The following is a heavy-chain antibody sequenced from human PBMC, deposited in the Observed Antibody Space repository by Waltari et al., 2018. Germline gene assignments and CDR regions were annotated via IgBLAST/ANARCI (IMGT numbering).Heavy chain of an antibody. CDR1: GYSISSGYY. D-gene: IGHD3-10*01. Sequence: QVQLQESGPGLVKPSETLSLTCAVSGYSISSGYYWGWIRQPPGKGLEWIGSIYHSGSTYYNPSLKSRVTISVDTSKNQFSLKLSSVTAADTAVYYCAREGTGSGSFDYWGQGTLVTVSS. J-gene: IGHJ4*02. CDR2: IYHSGST. CDR3: AREGTGSGSFDY. V-gene: IGHV4-38-2*02.